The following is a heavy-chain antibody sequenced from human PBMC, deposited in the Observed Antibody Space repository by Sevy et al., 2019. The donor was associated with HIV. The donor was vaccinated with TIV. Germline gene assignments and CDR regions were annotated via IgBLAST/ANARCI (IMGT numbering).Heavy chain of an antibody. CDR3: VAANGWEDY. V-gene: IGHV3-74*01. Sequence: GGSLRLSCEGSGYTFSNYWMHWVRQAPGKGLEWVSRVNSDGSSTAYADSVKGRFTISRDNAENTMSLQMNSLRAEYTGLYYCVAANGWEDYWGQGIQVTVSS. J-gene: IGHJ4*02. D-gene: IGHD6-19*01. CDR2: VNSDGSST. CDR1: GYTFSNYW.